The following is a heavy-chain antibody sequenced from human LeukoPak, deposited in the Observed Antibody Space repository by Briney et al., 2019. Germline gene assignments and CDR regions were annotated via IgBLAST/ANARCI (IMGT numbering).Heavy chain of an antibody. Sequence: SETLSLTCTVSGGSISSYYWSWIRQPAGKGLEWVGRIYTSGSTNYNPSLKSRVTVSVDTSKNQFSLKLSSVTAADTAVYYCAKSSGVAGATNFDYWGQGTLVTVSS. CDR2: IYTSGST. V-gene: IGHV4-4*07. CDR1: GGSISSYY. J-gene: IGHJ4*02. D-gene: IGHD1-26*01. CDR3: AKSSGVAGATNFDY.